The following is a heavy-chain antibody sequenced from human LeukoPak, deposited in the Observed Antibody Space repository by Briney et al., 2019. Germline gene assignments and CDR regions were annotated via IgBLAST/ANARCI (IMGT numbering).Heavy chain of an antibody. V-gene: IGHV3-23*01. D-gene: IGHD6-19*01. J-gene: IGHJ4*02. Sequence: GGSLRLSCAASGFIFSDYGMSWVRQAPGKGLEWVSSIGGRGGSTYYADSVKGRFTISRDNSKNTLYLQVNSLRAEDTAVYYCAKRSAESSGYFDSWGQGTLVTVSS. CDR1: GFIFSDYG. CDR3: AKRSAESSGYFDS. CDR2: IGGRGGST.